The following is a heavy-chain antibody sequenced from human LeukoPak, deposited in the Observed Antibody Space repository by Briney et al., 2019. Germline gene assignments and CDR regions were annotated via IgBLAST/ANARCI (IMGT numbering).Heavy chain of an antibody. Sequence: PGGSLRLSCAASGFTFSSYGMHWVRQAPGKGLEWVAFIRYDGSNKHYADSVKGRFTISRDNSKNTLYLQMNSLRAEDTAVYYCAKLDTAMVIGLPPDFDHWGQGTLVTVSS. CDR2: IRYDGSNK. J-gene: IGHJ4*02. CDR3: AKLDTAMVIGLPPDFDH. V-gene: IGHV3-30*02. CDR1: GFTFSSYG. D-gene: IGHD5-18*01.